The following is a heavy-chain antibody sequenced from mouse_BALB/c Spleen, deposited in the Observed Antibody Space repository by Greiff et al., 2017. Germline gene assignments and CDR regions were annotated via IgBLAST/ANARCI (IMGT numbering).Heavy chain of an antibody. CDR1: GFNITDYY. J-gene: IGHJ4*01. Sequence: EVQLQQSGAELVRSGASVKLSCTASGFNITDYYMHWVKQRPEQGLEWIGWIDPENGDTEYAPKFQGKATLTADTSSNTAYLQLSSLTSEDTAVYYCKALGGYGMDYWGQGTSVTVSA. CDR3: KALGGYGMDY. V-gene: IGHV14-4*02. CDR2: IDPENGDT. D-gene: IGHD4-1*01.